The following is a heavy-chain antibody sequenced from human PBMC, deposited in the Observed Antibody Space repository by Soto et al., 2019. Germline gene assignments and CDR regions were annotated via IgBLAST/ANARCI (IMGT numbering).Heavy chain of an antibody. D-gene: IGHD2-15*01. Sequence: QVQLQQWGAGLLKPSETLSLTCAVNGGSFSGYLWTWIRQPPGKGLEWIGEIKDGGKTIYSPSLRSRITISADTSKNQFSLQVNSVTAADTAVYYCVRGQVGVVATLWDHGALVTVSS. CDR2: IKDGGKT. V-gene: IGHV4-34*01. J-gene: IGHJ4*01. CDR3: VRGQVGVVATL. CDR1: GGSFSGYL.